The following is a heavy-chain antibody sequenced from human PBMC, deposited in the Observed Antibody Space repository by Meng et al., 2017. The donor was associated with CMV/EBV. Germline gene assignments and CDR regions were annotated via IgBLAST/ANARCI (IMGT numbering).Heavy chain of an antibody. Sequence: EVEVVESWVGLVRPGGPLRLSCAASGFTFSTAWMSWVRQAPGKGLEWVGRIKSKTDGGTTDYAAPVKGRFTISRDDSKNTLYLQMNSLKTEDTAVYYCGPYSSSWYEGYWGQGTLVTVSS. D-gene: IGHD6-13*01. J-gene: IGHJ4*02. CDR2: IKSKTDGGTT. CDR1: GFTFSTAW. V-gene: IGHV3-15*01. CDR3: GPYSSSWYEGY.